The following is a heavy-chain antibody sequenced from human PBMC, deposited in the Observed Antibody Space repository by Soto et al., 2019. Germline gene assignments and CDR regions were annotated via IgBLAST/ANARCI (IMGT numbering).Heavy chain of an antibody. Sequence: QVQLVQSGAEAKKPGSSVKVSCKASGGTFSSYAISWVRQAPGQGLECMGGIIHIFGTANYAQKFQRRVTITADDSTSTAYMALSSLRSEYTAVYYRAIVAGGAEAYYYYYGMDVGGQGSTVTVSS. J-gene: IGHJ6*02. D-gene: IGHD2-8*02. CDR3: AIVAGGAEAYYYYYGMDV. CDR1: GGTFSSYA. CDR2: IIHIFGTA. V-gene: IGHV1-69*12.